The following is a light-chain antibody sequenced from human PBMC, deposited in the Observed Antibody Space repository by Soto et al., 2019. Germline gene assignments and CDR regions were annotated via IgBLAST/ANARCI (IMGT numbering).Light chain of an antibody. CDR3: QQSKSFPLT. J-gene: IGKJ4*01. Sequence: DIQMTQSPSSVSASVGDRVTITCRASQEINSWLTWYQQKPGKAPKVLIYIASRLQPGVPSRFSGRGSGTDFSLTISNLQPEDFATYFCQQSKSFPLTFGGGTKVEIK. CDR1: QEINSW. CDR2: IAS. V-gene: IGKV1-12*01.